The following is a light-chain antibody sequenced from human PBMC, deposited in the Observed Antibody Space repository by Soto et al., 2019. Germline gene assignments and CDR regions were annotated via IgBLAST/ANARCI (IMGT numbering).Light chain of an antibody. J-gene: IGKJ2*01. CDR3: QQYGRSPPYT. CDR1: QSVSSSY. CDR2: GAS. Sequence: EIVLTQSPGTLSLSPGERATLSCRASQSVSSSYLAWYQQKPGQAPRLLIYGASSMATGIPDRFSGSGSGTDFILTISRLEPEDFAVYYCQQYGRSPPYTFGQGTKLEIK. V-gene: IGKV3-20*01.